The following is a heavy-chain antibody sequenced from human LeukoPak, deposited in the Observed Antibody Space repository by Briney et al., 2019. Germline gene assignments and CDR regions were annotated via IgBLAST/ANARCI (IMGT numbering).Heavy chain of an antibody. CDR3: AREDYDYVWGSYRYIDY. V-gene: IGHV3-21*01. CDR1: GFTFSSYA. CDR2: ISSSSSYI. J-gene: IGHJ4*02. Sequence: PGGSLRLSCAASGFTFSSYAMTWVRQAPGKGLEWVSSISSSSSYIYYADSVKGRFTISRDNAKNSLYLQMNSLRAEDTAVYYCAREDYDYVWGSYRYIDYWGQGTLVTVSS. D-gene: IGHD3-16*02.